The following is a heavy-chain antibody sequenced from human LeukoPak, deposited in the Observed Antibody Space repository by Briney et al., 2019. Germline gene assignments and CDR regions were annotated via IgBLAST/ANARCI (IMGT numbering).Heavy chain of an antibody. CDR2: INDNGGRT. CDR1: GFTFSSYA. V-gene: IGHV3-64D*09. CDR3: VKDLSGRYTFDY. Sequence: GGSLRLSCSASGFTFSSYAMHWVRQAPGKGLEYVSGINDNGGRTHYGDSLKGRFTISRDNSKNTLYLQMSTLRAEDTTVYYCVKDLSGRYTFDYWGQGTLVTVSS. J-gene: IGHJ4*02. D-gene: IGHD1-26*01.